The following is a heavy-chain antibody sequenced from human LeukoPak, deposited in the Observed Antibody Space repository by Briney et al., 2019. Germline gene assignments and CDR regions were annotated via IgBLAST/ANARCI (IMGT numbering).Heavy chain of an antibody. CDR1: GFTFSSYW. CDR2: ISSSSSYI. D-gene: IGHD6-19*01. J-gene: IGHJ6*03. Sequence: GGSLRLSCAASGFTFSSYWMSWVRQAPGKGLEWVSSISSSSSYIYYADSVKGRFTISRDNAKNSLYLQMNSLRAEDTAVYYCASGGYSSGWFYYYYYMDVWGKGTTVTVSS. CDR3: ASGGYSSGWFYYYYYMDV. V-gene: IGHV3-21*01.